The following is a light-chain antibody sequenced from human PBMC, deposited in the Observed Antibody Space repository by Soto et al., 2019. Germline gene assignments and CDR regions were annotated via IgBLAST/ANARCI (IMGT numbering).Light chain of an antibody. CDR3: QSYDSSLSGVV. CDR1: SSNIGAGYD. CDR2: GNS. J-gene: IGLJ2*01. V-gene: IGLV1-40*01. Sequence: QSVLTQPPPVSGAPGQRVTISCTGSSSNIGAGYDVHWYQQLPGTAPKLVIYGNSNRPSGVPDRFSGSKSGTSASLAITGLQAEDEADYYCQSYDSSLSGVVFGGGTKLTVL.